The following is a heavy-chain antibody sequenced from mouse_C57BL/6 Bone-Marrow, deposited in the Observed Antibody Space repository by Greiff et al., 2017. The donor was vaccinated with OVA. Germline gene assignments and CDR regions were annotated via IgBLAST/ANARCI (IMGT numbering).Heavy chain of an antibody. Sequence: QVQLQQSGAELVRPGASVTLSCKASGYTFTDYEMHWVKQTPVHGLEWIGAIDPETGGTAYNQKFKGKAILTADKSSSTAYMELRSLTSEDSAVYYCTRRGNLSGDYWGQGTTLTVSS. J-gene: IGHJ2*01. V-gene: IGHV1-15*01. CDR3: TRRGNLSGDY. D-gene: IGHD1-1*01. CDR2: IDPETGGT. CDR1: GYTFTDYE.